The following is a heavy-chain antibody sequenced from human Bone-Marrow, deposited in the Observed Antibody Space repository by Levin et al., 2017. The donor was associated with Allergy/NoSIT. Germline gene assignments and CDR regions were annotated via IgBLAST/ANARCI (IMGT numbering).Heavy chain of an antibody. CDR3: ATDTYYYDSSGYYKYYFDY. V-gene: IGHV3-30-3*01. CDR2: ISYDGSNK. D-gene: IGHD3-22*01. CDR1: GFTFSSYA. J-gene: IGHJ4*02. Sequence: GESLKISCAASGFTFSSYAMHWVRQAPGKGLEWVAVISYDGSNKYYADSVKGRFTISRDNSKNTLYLQMNSLRAEDTAVYYCATDTYYYDSSGYYKYYFDYWGQGTLVTVSS.